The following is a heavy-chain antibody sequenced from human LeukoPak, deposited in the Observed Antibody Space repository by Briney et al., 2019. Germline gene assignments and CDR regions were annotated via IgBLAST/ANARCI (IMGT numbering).Heavy chain of an antibody. CDR3: ARADYYCSSTSCGFDY. D-gene: IGHD2-2*01. CDR1: GFTFSSYW. CDR2: INSDGSST. V-gene: IGHV3-74*01. J-gene: IGHJ4*02. Sequence: GGSLRLSCAASGFTFSSYWMHWVRQAPGKGQVWVSRINSDGSSTSYADSVKGRFTISRDNAKNTLYLQMNSLRAEDTAVYYCARADYYCSSTSCGFDYWGQGTLVTVSS.